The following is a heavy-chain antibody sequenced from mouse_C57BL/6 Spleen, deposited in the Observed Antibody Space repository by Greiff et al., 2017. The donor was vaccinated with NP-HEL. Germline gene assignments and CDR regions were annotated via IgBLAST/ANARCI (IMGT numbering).Heavy chain of an antibody. V-gene: IGHV5-4*03. CDR2: ISDGGSYT. CDR1: GFTFSSYA. J-gene: IGHJ2*01. CDR3: AGGPYYFDY. Sequence: GKLMESGGGLVKPGGSLKLSCAASGFTFSSYAMSWVRQTPEKRLEWVATISDGGSYTYYPDNVKGRFTISRDNAKNNLYLQMSHLKSEDTAMYYCAGGPYYFDYWGQGTTLTVSS. D-gene: IGHD3-3*01.